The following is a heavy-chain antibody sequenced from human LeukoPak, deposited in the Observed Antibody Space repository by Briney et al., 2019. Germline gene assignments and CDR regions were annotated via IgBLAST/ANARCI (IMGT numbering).Heavy chain of an antibody. CDR2: SNAGNGNT. CDR3: ASATLRCSGGSCYEMDV. CDR1: GYTFTSYA. D-gene: IGHD2-15*01. J-gene: IGHJ6*04. Sequence: ASVKVSCKASGYTFTSYAMHWVRQAPGQRLEWMGWSNAGNGNTKYSQEFQGRVTITRDTSASTAYMELSSLRSEDTAVYYCASATLRCSGGSCYEMDVWGKGTTVTVSS. V-gene: IGHV1-3*01.